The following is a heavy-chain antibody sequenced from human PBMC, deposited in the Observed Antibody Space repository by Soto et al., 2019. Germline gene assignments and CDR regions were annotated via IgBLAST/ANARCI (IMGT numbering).Heavy chain of an antibody. Sequence: ASVKVSCKASGYTFTGYYMHWVRQAPGQGLEWMGWINPNSGGTNYAQKFQGWVTMTRDTSISTAYMELSRLRSDDTAVYYCARDGAGEEGYDAVDIWGQGTMVTVSS. D-gene: IGHD7-27*01. CDR2: INPNSGGT. CDR1: GYTFTGYY. V-gene: IGHV1-2*04. J-gene: IGHJ3*02. CDR3: ARDGAGEEGYDAVDI.